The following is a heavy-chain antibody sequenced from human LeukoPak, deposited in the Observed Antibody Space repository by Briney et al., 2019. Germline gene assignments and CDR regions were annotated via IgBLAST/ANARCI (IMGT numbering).Heavy chain of an antibody. V-gene: IGHV4-34*01. Sequence: PSETLSLTCAVYGGSFSGYYWSWIRQLPGKGLEWIGEINHSGSTNYNPSLKSRVTISVDTSKNQFSLKLSSVTAADTAVYYCARNVLGYCSGGSCDHSGWFDPWGQGTLVTVSS. J-gene: IGHJ5*02. CDR3: ARNVLGYCSGGSCDHSGWFDP. D-gene: IGHD2-15*01. CDR1: GGSFSGYY. CDR2: INHSGST.